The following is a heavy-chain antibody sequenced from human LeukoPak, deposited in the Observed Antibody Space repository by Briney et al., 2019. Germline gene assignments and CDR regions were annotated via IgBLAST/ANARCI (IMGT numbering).Heavy chain of an antibody. J-gene: IGHJ6*02. V-gene: IGHV3-23*01. Sequence: GGSLRLSCAASGFTLSSYAMTWVRQAPGRGLEWVSAMSGSGGSTYYADSVKGRFTISRDNSKNTLYLQMNSLRAEDTAVYYCAKARNFWSGYYSIDVWGQGTTVTVSS. D-gene: IGHD3-3*01. CDR2: MSGSGGST. CDR1: GFTLSSYA. CDR3: AKARNFWSGYYSIDV.